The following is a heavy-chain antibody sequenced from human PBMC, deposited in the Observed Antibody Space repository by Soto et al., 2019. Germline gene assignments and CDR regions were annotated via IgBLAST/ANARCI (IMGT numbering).Heavy chain of an antibody. V-gene: IGHV6-1*01. CDR3: AREGIVVVTSYYYYGLDV. Sequence: SQTLSLTCAISGDSVSSNTSSCNWIRDSPSRGLEWMGRTYYRSNLYNDYAVSVKSRITINPDTSKNQFSLQLNSVSHEDTAVYYCAREGIVVVTSYYYYGLDVWGHGTTVTVSS. J-gene: IGHJ6*02. D-gene: IGHD3-22*01. CDR1: GDSVSSNTSS. CDR2: TYYRSNLYN.